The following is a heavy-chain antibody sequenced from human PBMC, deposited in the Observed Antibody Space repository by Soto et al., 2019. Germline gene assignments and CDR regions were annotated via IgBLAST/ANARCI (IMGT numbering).Heavy chain of an antibody. V-gene: IGHV4-34*01. CDR2: INHSGST. J-gene: IGHJ5*02. D-gene: IGHD3-10*01. CDR1: GGSFSGYY. Sequence: QVQLQQWGAGLLKPSETLSLTCAVYGGSFSGYYWSWIRQPPGKGLEWIGEINHSGSTNYNPSLKSRVTISVDTPKNQFSLKLSSVTAADTAVYYCARGPLYYGSGSYFWFDPWGQGTLVTVSS. CDR3: ARGPLYYGSGSYFWFDP.